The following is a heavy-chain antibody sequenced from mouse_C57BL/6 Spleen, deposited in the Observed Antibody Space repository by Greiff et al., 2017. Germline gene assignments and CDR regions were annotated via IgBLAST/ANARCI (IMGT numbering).Heavy chain of an antibody. D-gene: IGHD2-1*01. CDR2: INPSSGYT. CDR3: ARSEDYGNYPWFAY. Sequence: QVQLKQSGAELARPGASVKMSCKASGYTFTSYTMHWVKQRPGQGLEWIGYINPSSGYTKYNQKFKDKATLTADKSSSTAYMQLSSLTSEDSAVYYCARSEDYGNYPWFAYWGQGTLVTVSA. J-gene: IGHJ3*01. V-gene: IGHV1-4*01. CDR1: GYTFTSYT.